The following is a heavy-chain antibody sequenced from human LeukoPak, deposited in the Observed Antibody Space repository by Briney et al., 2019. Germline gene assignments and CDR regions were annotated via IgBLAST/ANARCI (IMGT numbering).Heavy chain of an antibody. CDR3: ARNGIADEFDY. CDR1: GFTFSSYA. V-gene: IGHV3-30-3*01. J-gene: IGHJ4*02. Sequence: GGSLRLSCAASGFTFSSYAMHWVRQAPGKGLEWVAVISYDGSNKYYADSVKGRFTISRDNSKNTLHLQMNSLRAEDTAVYYCARNGIADEFDYWGQGTLVTVSS. CDR2: ISYDGSNK. D-gene: IGHD1-14*01.